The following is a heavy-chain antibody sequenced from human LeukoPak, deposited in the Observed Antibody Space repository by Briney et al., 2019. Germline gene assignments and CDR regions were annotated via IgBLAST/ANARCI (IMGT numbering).Heavy chain of an antibody. CDR3: ASEARIHAFDI. CDR1: GFTFSSYG. Sequence: GGSLRLSCAASGFTFSSYGMSWVRQARGKGLEWVSAISGSGGSTYYVDSVKDRFTISRDNYKNTLVLQMNSLRAEDTAVYYCASEARIHAFDIWGQGTMVTVSS. J-gene: IGHJ3*02. V-gene: IGHV3-23*01. CDR2: ISGSGGST.